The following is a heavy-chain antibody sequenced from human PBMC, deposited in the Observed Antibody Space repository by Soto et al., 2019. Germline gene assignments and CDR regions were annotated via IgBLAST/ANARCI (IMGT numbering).Heavy chain of an antibody. Sequence: SETLSLTCGVYGGSFSDFYWNWIRQSPGKGLEWIGEINHSGDTNYNPSLKSRVTISVDTSKNQFSLQLNSVTATDTAVYYCAQRTLTNWFDPWGQGTPVTVSS. CDR2: INHSGDT. CDR3: AQRTLTNWFDP. V-gene: IGHV4-34*01. D-gene: IGHD4-4*01. CDR1: GGSFSDFY. J-gene: IGHJ5*02.